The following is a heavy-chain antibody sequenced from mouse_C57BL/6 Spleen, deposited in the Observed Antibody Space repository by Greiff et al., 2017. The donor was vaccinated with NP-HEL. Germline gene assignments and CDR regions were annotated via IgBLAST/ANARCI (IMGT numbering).Heavy chain of an antibody. CDR3: ARDFDY. V-gene: IGHV1-7*01. Sequence: QVQLQQSGAELAKPGASVKLSCKASGYTFTSYWMHWVKQRPGQGLEWIGYINPSSGYTKYNQKFKDKATLTADESSSTAYMQLSSLTYEDSAVYYCARDFDYWGQGTTLTVSS. J-gene: IGHJ2*01. CDR1: GYTFTSYW. CDR2: INPSSGYT.